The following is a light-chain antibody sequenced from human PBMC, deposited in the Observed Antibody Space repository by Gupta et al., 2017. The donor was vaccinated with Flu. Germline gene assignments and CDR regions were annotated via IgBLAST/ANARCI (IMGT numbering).Light chain of an antibody. V-gene: IGKV1-27*01. Sequence: DRVTIACRVSQDISTYLNWYRQKPGEVPKLLIYSASNLQSGVPSRFSGSGSGTDFTLTISSLQPEDVATYYGQRTYSAPPGTFGGGTKVEIK. CDR3: QRTYSAPPGT. CDR2: SAS. CDR1: QDISTY. J-gene: IGKJ4*01.